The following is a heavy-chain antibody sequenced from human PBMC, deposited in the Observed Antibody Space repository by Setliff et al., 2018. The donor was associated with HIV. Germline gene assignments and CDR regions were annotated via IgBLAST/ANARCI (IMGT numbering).Heavy chain of an antibody. CDR1: GYPFLNYG. J-gene: IGHJ4*02. Sequence: ASVKVSCKASGYPFLNYGITWVRQAPGQGLEWVGSISASSVNTNYTQGRVTMTTDISTSTAYMELRSLRSGDTAVYYCARVTRFLESFSTKNYFDYWGQGTLVTVSS. CDR2: ISASSVNT. V-gene: IGHV1-18*01. CDR3: ARVTRFLESFSTKNYFDY. D-gene: IGHD3-3*01.